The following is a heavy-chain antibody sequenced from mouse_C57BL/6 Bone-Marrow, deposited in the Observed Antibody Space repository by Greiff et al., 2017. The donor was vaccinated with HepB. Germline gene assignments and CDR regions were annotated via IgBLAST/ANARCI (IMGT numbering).Heavy chain of an antibody. CDR3: ARGPLYYGYYFDY. CDR2: ISDGGSYT. D-gene: IGHD1-1*01. J-gene: IGHJ2*01. CDR1: GFTFSSYA. V-gene: IGHV5-4*03. Sequence: EVKLMESGGGLVKPGGSLKLSCAASGFTFSSYAMSWVRQTPEKRLVWVATISDGGSYTYYPDNVKGRFTISRDNAKNNLYLQMSHLKSEDTAMYYCARGPLYYGYYFDYWGQGTTLTVSS.